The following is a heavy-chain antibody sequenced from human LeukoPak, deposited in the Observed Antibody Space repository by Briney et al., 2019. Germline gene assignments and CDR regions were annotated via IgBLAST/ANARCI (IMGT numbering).Heavy chain of an antibody. CDR1: GGSISSYY. CDR3: ARGGYYGSGSDDAFDI. J-gene: IGHJ3*02. Sequence: SETLSLACTVSGGSISSYYRSWIRQPPGKRLEWIGYIFYRGSTNYNPSLKSRVAISEDTSKNQFSLNLSSVTAADTAVYYCARGGYYGSGSDDAFDIWGQGTMVTVSS. V-gene: IGHV4-59*01. D-gene: IGHD3-10*01. CDR2: IFYRGST.